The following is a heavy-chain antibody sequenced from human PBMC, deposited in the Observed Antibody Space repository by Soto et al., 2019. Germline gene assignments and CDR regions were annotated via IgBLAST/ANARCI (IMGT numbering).Heavy chain of an antibody. Sequence: ASVKVSCKASGYTFTSYGISWVRQAPGQGLEWMGWISAYNGNTNYAQKLQGRVTMTTDTSTSTAYMELRSLRSDDTAVYYCARVLWEYYEILTGQSPPDAFDFWGQGTMVTVSS. CDR2: ISAYNGNT. V-gene: IGHV1-18*01. D-gene: IGHD3-9*01. CDR3: ARVLWEYYEILTGQSPPDAFDF. CDR1: GYTFTSYG. J-gene: IGHJ3*01.